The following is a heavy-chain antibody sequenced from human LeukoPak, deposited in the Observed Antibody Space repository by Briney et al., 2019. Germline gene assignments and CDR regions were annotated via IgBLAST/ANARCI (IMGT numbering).Heavy chain of an antibody. CDR3: ARYGAIVATITGRWENWFDP. Sequence: PGGPLRLSCAASGFTFSDYYMSWIRQAPGKGLEWVSYISSSSSYTNYADSVKGRFTISRDNAKNSLYLQMNSLRAEDTAVYYCARYGAIVATITGRWENWFDPWGQGTLVTVSS. J-gene: IGHJ5*02. V-gene: IGHV3-11*06. D-gene: IGHD5-12*01. CDR1: GFTFSDYY. CDR2: ISSSSSYT.